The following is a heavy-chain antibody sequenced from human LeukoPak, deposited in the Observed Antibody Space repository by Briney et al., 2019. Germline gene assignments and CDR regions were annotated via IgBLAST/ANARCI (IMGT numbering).Heavy chain of an antibody. D-gene: IGHD6-13*01. Sequence: PWGSVSCSCAASGFTFSSLSWNWVGQAPGKGLEWVSSITSSSSYIYYADSVTGRFTISRDNAKNSLYLQMNSLRAEDTAVYYCARVVSIAAAADRSDYWGPRKPGTVSS. CDR3: ARVVSIAAAADRSDY. V-gene: IGHV3-21*01. CDR1: GFTFSSLS. CDR2: ITSSSSYI. J-gene: IGHJ4*02.